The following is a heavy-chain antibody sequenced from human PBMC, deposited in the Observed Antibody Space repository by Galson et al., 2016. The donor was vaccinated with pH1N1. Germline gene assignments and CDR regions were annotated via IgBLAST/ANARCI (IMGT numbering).Heavy chain of an antibody. CDR3: ARESNIYRWHNAFDM. D-gene: IGHD2/OR15-2a*01. Sequence: SLRLSCAASGFTFSSYEMHWVRQAPGKGLEWISYIRSSGSTIYYADSVKGRFTMSRDNDKNTMYLQMKSLRAEDTAVYYCARESNIYRWHNAFDMWGQGTMVTVSS. CDR1: GFTFSSYE. CDR2: IRSSGSTI. J-gene: IGHJ3*02. V-gene: IGHV3-48*03.